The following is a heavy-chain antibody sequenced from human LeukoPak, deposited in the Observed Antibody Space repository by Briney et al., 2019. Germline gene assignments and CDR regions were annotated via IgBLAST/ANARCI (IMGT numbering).Heavy chain of an antibody. CDR3: ARDGGIVVVPAAAPVDY. V-gene: IGHV3-7*01. CDR2: IKQDGSEK. J-gene: IGHJ4*02. CDR1: GFTFSSYA. D-gene: IGHD2-2*01. Sequence: GGSLRLSCAASGFTFSSYAMSWVRQAPGKGLEWVANIKQDGSEKYYVDSVKGRFTISRDNAKNSLYLQMNSLRAEDTAVYYCARDGGIVVVPAAAPVDYWGQGTLVTVSS.